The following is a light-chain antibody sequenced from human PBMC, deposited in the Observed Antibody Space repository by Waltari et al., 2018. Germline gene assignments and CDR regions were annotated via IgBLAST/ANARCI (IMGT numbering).Light chain of an antibody. Sequence: QSALTQPASVSGSPGQSITISCTGTSSDVGRYDYVSWYQQHPGKALKLVIYAVTNRPSGISDRFSGSKSANTASLTISGLQAEDEADYYCCSYTSTSTPFVFGSGTKVTVL. CDR2: AVT. J-gene: IGLJ1*01. CDR3: CSYTSTSTPFV. V-gene: IGLV2-14*03. CDR1: SSDVGRYDY.